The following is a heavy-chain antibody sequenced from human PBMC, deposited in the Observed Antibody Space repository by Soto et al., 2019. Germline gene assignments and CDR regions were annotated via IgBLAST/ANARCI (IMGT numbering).Heavy chain of an antibody. V-gene: IGHV3-21*01. CDR1: GFTSGSYS. CDR3: ARDQVVSSWSADDAFDL. Sequence: PGGCLRLSGAASGFTSGSYSMNWVRQAPGKGLEWVSSISSSSSYIYYADSVKGRFTISRDNAKNSLYLQMNSLRAEDTAVYYCARDQVVSSWSADDAFDLWGQGTMVTVSS. CDR2: ISSSSSYI. D-gene: IGHD6-13*01. J-gene: IGHJ3*01.